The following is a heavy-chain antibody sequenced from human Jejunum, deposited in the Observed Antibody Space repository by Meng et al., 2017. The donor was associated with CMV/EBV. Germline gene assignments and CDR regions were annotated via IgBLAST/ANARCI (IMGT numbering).Heavy chain of an antibody. CDR3: TRRDSSTYWDY. J-gene: IGHJ4*02. D-gene: IGHD3-22*01. CDR2: TRNKANSYTT. V-gene: IGHV3-72*01. CDR1: GFTFSDHY. Sequence: VSGFTFSDHYMDWVRQAPGKGLEWVGRTRNKANSYTTEYAASVKGRFTISRDDSKNSLHLQMNSLKTEDTAVYYCTRRDSSTYWDYWGQGTLVTVSS.